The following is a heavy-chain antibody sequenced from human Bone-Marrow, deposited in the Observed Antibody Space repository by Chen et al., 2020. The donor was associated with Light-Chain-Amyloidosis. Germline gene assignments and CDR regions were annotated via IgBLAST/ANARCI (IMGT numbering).Heavy chain of an antibody. J-gene: IGHJ3*01. D-gene: IGHD2-21*01. CDR2: IFRGDIT. CDR3: ARGPSEVEWGVVKSAFAFDF. Sequence: QLQLQESGPGLVEPSQTLSLTCTVSGASIISSEYYWGWMRQAPGKGLEWIGSIFRGDITYYTSSLKSRVTLSVDTSNNHISLRLRSVTAGETAIYYCARGPSEVEWGVVKSAFAFDFWGQGTMVTVSS. V-gene: IGHV4-39*07. CDR1: GASIISSEYY.